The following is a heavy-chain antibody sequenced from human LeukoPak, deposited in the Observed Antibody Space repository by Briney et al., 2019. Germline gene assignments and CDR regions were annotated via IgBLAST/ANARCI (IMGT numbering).Heavy chain of an antibody. J-gene: IGHJ6*03. Sequence: SETLSLTCAVYGGSFSGYYWSWIRQPPGKGLEWIGEINHSGSTNYNPSLKSRVTISVDTSKNQFSLKLSSVTAADTAVYYCARFLYVCSGGSCYSYYYMDVWGKGTTVTVSS. CDR2: INHSGST. V-gene: IGHV4-34*01. CDR1: GGSFSGYY. D-gene: IGHD2-15*01. CDR3: ARFLYVCSGGSCYSYYYMDV.